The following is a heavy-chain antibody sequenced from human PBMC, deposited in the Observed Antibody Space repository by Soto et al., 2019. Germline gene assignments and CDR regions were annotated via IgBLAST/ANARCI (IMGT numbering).Heavy chain of an antibody. CDR2: INPNSGDT. Sequence: ASVKVSFKASRYTFTCYYVHWVRQAPGQGLEWMGWINPNSGDTYLAQRFQGRVTMNRDTSIGTAYMELRGLTSDDTAEYYCAKGGAIVAAGTRVYLYNAMDVWGQGTTVTVSS. CDR3: AKGGAIVAAGTRVYLYNAMDV. CDR1: RYTFTCYY. D-gene: IGHD1-26*01. V-gene: IGHV1-2*02. J-gene: IGHJ6*02.